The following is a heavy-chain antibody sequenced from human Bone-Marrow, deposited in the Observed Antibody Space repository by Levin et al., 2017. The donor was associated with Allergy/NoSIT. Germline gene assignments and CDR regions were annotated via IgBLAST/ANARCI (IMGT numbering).Heavy chain of an antibody. J-gene: IGHJ4*02. CDR2: ISGPGGTT. Sequence: GGSLRLSCAASGFTFSSYTMSWVRQTPGKGLELVSAISGPGGTTFYADSVKGRFSISRDNSKNTVYLQMNSLRAEDTALYYCARGAGWEPRTYDCWGQGTLVTVSS. V-gene: IGHV3-23*01. D-gene: IGHD1-26*01. CDR1: GFTFSSYT. CDR3: ARGAGWEPRTYDC.